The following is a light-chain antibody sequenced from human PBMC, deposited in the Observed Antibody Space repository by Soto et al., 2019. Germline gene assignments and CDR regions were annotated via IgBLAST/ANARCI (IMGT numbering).Light chain of an antibody. CDR2: AAS. J-gene: IGKJ2*01. V-gene: IGKV1-39*01. CDR1: QSISRY. CDR3: QQGYSTPYT. Sequence: DIQMTQSPSPLSASVGDRVTITCRASQSISRYLNWYQQKTGKPPKVLIYAASSLQSGVPSRFSGSGSGTDFTLTISSLQPEDVATYYCQQGYSTPYTFGQGTKVEIK.